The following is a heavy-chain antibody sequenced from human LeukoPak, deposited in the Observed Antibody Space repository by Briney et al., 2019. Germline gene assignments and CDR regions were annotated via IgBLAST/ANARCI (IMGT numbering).Heavy chain of an antibody. D-gene: IGHD3-9*01. V-gene: IGHV3-21*01. CDR1: GFTFSSYS. CDR2: ISSSSSYI. J-gene: IGHJ4*02. CDR3: ARDGELRYFDWSNKGGYFDY. Sequence: GGSLRLSCAASGFTFSSYSMNWVRQAPGKGLEWVSSISSSSSYIYYADSVKGRFTISRDNAKNSLYLQMNSLRAEVTAVYYCARDGELRYFDWSNKGGYFDYWGQGTLVTVSS.